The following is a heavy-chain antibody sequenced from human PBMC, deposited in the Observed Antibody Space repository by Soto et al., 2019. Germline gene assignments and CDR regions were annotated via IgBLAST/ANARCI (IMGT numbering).Heavy chain of an antibody. D-gene: IGHD2-2*01. V-gene: IGHV1-46*01. CDR3: ARGDIVLVPASEGNWFDP. CDR2: INPDAGAT. Sequence: QGQLVQSGAEVKKPGASVTLSCKASAYSFTTYHIHWVRQAPGQGLEGMGLINPDAGATNYAQRFQGRLRLTRDTSTSTVYMELRSLRFDDTAVYYCARGDIVLVPASEGNWFDPWGQGTLVTVSS. J-gene: IGHJ5*02. CDR1: AYSFTTYH.